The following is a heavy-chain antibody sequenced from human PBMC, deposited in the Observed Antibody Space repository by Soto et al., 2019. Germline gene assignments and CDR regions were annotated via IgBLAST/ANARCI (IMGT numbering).Heavy chain of an antibody. V-gene: IGHV1-69*01. D-gene: IGHD3-22*01. CDR3: AGGRIVVAGSSAYYSIAV. CDR1: GGNPSNSA. CDR2: IIPVFGII. Sequence: QVHLLLQSGAEVKKPGSSVKVACKASGGNPSNSAISWVRQAPGQGLEWMGGIIPVFGIISHAQNFQGRVTITADESTRTAYMELCSLRSEDTAVYFCAGGRIVVAGSSAYYSIAVWGQGTTVTFYS. J-gene: IGHJ6*02.